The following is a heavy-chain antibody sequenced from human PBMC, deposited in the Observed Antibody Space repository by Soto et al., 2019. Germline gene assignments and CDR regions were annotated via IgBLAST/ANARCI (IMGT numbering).Heavy chain of an antibody. Sequence: LRLSCAASGFTFSSYSMNWVRQAPGKGLEWVSSISSSSSYIYYAGSVKGRFTISRDNAKNSLYLQMNSLRAEDTAVYYCARGYNSGYSYGHQYYFDYWGQGTLVTVSS. V-gene: IGHV3-21*01. J-gene: IGHJ4*02. CDR2: ISSSSSYI. CDR3: ARGYNSGYSYGHQYYFDY. D-gene: IGHD5-18*01. CDR1: GFTFSSYS.